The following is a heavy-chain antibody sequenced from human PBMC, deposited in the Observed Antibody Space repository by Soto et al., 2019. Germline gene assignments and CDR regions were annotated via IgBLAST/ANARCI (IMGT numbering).Heavy chain of an antibody. J-gene: IGHJ6*02. CDR2: INPNSGGT. D-gene: IGHD3-10*01. V-gene: IGHV1-2*04. Sequence: ASVKVSCKASGYTFTGYYMHWVRQAPGQGLEWMGWINPNSGGTNYAQKFQGWVTMTRDTSISTAYMELSRLRSDDTAVYYCARELWFGELSHYYGMDVWGQGTTVTVSS. CDR1: GYTFTGYY. CDR3: ARELWFGELSHYYGMDV.